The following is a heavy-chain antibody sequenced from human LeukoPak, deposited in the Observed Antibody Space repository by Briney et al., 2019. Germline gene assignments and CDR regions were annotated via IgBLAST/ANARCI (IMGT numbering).Heavy chain of an antibody. CDR1: GYTFTSYG. J-gene: IGHJ6*02. D-gene: IGHD1-26*01. CDR2: ISAYNGNT. V-gene: IGHV1-18*01. CDR3: ARDRVIIVGATYYYYYYGMDV. Sequence: RASVKVSCKASGYTFTSYGISWVRQAPGQGLEWMGWISAYNGNTNYAQKLQGRVTMTTDTSTSTAYMELRSLRSDDTAVYYCARDRVIIVGATYYYYYYGMDVWGQGTTVTVSS.